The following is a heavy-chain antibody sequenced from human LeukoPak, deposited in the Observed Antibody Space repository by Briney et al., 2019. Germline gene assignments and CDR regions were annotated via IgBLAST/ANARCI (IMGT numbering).Heavy chain of an antibody. CDR1: GYTFTGYY. CDR3: AKHSGSLLASAGFDP. CDR2: INPNSGGT. V-gene: IGHV1-2*02. D-gene: IGHD1-26*01. Sequence: ASVKVSCKASGYTFTGYYMHWVRQAPGQGLEWMGWINPNSGGTNYAQQFQGRVTMTRDTSISTAYMELSRLRSDDAAVYYCAKHSGSLLASAGFDPWGQGTLVTVSS. J-gene: IGHJ5*02.